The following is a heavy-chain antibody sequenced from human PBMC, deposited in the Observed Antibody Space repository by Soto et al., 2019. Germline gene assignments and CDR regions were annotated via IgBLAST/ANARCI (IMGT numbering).Heavy chain of an antibody. CDR2: IMPVFRRP. CDR3: ARDKDRLQLGGNYYFILDV. D-gene: IGHD1-1*01. V-gene: IGHV1-69*12. J-gene: IGHJ6*02. CDR1: GGTFRTSA. Sequence: QVQLVQSGAEVKKPGSSVKVSCKASGGTFRTSAFRWVRQAPGQGLEWVGGIMPVFRRPKYAQNSQDRVTITADESTSTAYMELNSLRSDDTAVYYCARDKDRLQLGGNYYFILDVWGQGTAVTVSS.